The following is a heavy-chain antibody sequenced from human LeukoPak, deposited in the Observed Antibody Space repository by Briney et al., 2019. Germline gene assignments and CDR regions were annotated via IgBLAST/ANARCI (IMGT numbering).Heavy chain of an antibody. V-gene: IGHV3-21*01. CDR1: GFTFSSYS. D-gene: IGHD3-10*01. CDR2: ISSSSSYI. J-gene: IGHJ4*02. Sequence: PGGSLRLSCAASGFTFSSYSMTWVRQAPGKGLEWVSSISSSSSYIYYADSVKGRFTISRDNAKNSLYLQMNSLRAEDTAVYYCASLLVRGYYFDYWGQGTLVTVSS. CDR3: ASLLVRGYYFDY.